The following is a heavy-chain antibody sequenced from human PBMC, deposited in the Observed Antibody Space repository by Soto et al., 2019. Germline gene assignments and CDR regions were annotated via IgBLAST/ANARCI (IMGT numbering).Heavy chain of an antibody. CDR1: GYTFTSYD. Sequence: QVQLVQSGAEVKKPGASVKVSCKASGYTFTSYDISWVRQAPGQGLEWMGWISTYNGNTNYAQKLQGRVTMTTDTSTSTAYMELRSLRADATAVYSCARGFRVAATRWWFDPWGQGTLVTVSS. CDR3: ARGFRVAATRWWFDP. CDR2: ISTYNGNT. D-gene: IGHD2-15*01. V-gene: IGHV1-18*01. J-gene: IGHJ5*02.